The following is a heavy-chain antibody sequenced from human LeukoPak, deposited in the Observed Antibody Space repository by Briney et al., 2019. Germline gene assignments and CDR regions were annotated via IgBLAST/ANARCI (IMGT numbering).Heavy chain of an antibody. CDR1: GGSISSSSYY. D-gene: IGHD3-9*01. V-gene: IGHV4-39*01. Sequence: PSETLSLTCTVFGGSISSSSYYWGWIRQPPGKGLKWIGSLYYSGSTYYNPSLKSRVTISVDTSKKQFSLKLSSVTAADTAVYYCARLSPYYDILTGSSYYFDYWGQGNLVTVSS. CDR2: LYYSGST. J-gene: IGHJ4*02. CDR3: ARLSPYYDILTGSSYYFDY.